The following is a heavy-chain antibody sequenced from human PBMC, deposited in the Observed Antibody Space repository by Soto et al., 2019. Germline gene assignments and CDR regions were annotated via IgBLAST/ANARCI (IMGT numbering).Heavy chain of an antibody. CDR3: TTGHGIVGATGYYFDY. J-gene: IGHJ4*02. CDR1: GFTFSNAW. V-gene: IGHV3-15*01. D-gene: IGHD1-26*01. CDR2: IKSKTDGGTT. Sequence: GGSLRLSCAASGFTFSNAWMSWVRQAPGKGLEWVGHIKSKTDGGTTDYAAPVKGRFTISRDDSKNTLYLQMNSLKTEDTAVYYCTTGHGIVGATGYYFDYWGQGTLVTVSS.